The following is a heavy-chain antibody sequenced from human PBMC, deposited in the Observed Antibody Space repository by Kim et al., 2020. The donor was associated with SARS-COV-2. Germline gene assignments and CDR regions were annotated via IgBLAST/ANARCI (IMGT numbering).Heavy chain of an antibody. V-gene: IGHV3-23*01. J-gene: IGHJ3*02. D-gene: IGHD1-26*01. CDR1: GFTFSSYA. Sequence: GGSLRLSCAASGFTFSSYAMSWVRQAPGKGLEWVSVITDSGASSYYADSVRGRFTISRDNSRNTLYMEMNSLRVEDTAVNYCAKFQVGGTRAVAFDMWGQGTMVTVSS. CDR3: AKFQVGGTRAVAFDM. CDR2: ITDSGASS.